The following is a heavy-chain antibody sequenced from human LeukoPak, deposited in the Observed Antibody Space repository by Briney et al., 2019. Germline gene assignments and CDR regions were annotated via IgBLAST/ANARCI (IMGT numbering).Heavy chain of an antibody. CDR2: IYPGDSDT. D-gene: IGHD3-9*01. CDR1: GYSFTSYW. J-gene: IGHJ3*02. V-gene: IGHV5-51*01. CDR3: ARNKIDILTGYYLVDAFDI. Sequence: GESLKISCKGSGYSFTSYWIGRVRQMPGKGLEWMGIIYPGDSDTRYSPSFQGQVTISADKSISTAYLQWSSLKASDTAMYYCARNKIDILTGYYLVDAFDIWGQGTMVTVSS.